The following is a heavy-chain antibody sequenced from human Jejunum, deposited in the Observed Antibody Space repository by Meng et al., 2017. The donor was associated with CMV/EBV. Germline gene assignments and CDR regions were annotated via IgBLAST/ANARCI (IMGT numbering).Heavy chain of an antibody. D-gene: IGHD1-26*01. J-gene: IGHJ4*02. CDR1: GAALICNSYY. CDR3: ARTRLMRSYCDY. Sequence: SGAALICNSYYWGWIRQPPGKGLESIGNIYYSGNTYYNPSLKSRVTTSVDMSKNQFFLELSSVTAADTAVYYCARTRLMRSYCDYWGQGTLVTVSS. CDR2: IYYSGNT. V-gene: IGHV4-39*07.